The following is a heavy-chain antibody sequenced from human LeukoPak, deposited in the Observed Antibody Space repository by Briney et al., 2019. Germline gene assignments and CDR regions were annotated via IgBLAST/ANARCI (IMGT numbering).Heavy chain of an antibody. CDR1: GYIFTNYV. CDR2: INTNTGNP. Sequence: GASVKVSCKASGYIFTNYVMNWVRQAPGQGLEWMGWINTNTGNPTYAQGFTGRFVFSLDTSVNTTYLQISSLKVEDTAVYYCARDLSGSYFERDIDYWGQGTLVTVSS. CDR3: ARDLSGSYFERDIDY. D-gene: IGHD1-26*01. V-gene: IGHV7-4-1*02. J-gene: IGHJ4*02.